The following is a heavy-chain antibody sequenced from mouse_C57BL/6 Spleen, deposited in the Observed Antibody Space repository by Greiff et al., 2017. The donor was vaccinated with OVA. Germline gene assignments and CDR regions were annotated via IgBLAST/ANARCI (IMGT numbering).Heavy chain of an antibody. D-gene: IGHD1-1*01. Sequence: DVHLVESGGGLVKPGGSLKLSCAASGFTFSDYGMHWVRQAPEKGLEWVAYISSGSSTIYYADTVKGRFTLTRDNAKNTLFLQMTSLGSEDTAMYYCERADTTVVVDYWGQGTTLTVSS. J-gene: IGHJ2*01. CDR1: GFTFSDYG. V-gene: IGHV5-17*01. CDR2: ISSGSSTI. CDR3: ERADTTVVVDY.